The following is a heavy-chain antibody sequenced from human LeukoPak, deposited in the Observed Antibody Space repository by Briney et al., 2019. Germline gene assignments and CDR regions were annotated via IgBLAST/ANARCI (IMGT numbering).Heavy chain of an antibody. Sequence: ASVKVSCKASGYTFTSYGISWVRQAPGQGLEWMGWNSAYNGNTNYAQKLQGRVTMTTDTSTSTAYMELRSLRSDDTAVYYCARGTVPFYYYYYMDVWGKGTTVTVSS. D-gene: IGHD1-1*01. J-gene: IGHJ6*03. CDR1: GYTFTSYG. CDR3: ARGTVPFYYYYYMDV. CDR2: NSAYNGNT. V-gene: IGHV1-18*01.